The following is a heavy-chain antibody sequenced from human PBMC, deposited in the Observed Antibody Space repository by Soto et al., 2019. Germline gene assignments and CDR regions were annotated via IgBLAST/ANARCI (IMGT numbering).Heavy chain of an antibody. V-gene: IGHV5-51*01. CDR2: IYPGDSDI. CDR3: AARHCSGGSCYHFYFEY. Sequence: LGESLKISCKGSGYSFTNYWIGWVRQKTGRGLEWMGIIYPGDSDIRYSPSFQGQVTISADKSISTAYLQWSSLKASDTAMYYCAARHCSGGSCYHFYFEYWGQGTLVTVSS. J-gene: IGHJ4*02. D-gene: IGHD2-15*01. CDR1: GYSFTNYW.